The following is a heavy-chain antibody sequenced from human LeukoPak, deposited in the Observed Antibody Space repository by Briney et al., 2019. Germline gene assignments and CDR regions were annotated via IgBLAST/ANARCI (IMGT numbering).Heavy chain of an antibody. J-gene: IGHJ1*01. D-gene: IGHD1-1*01. CDR1: GGSINSGSYY. CDR2: IYTSGST. Sequence: SQTLSLTCTVSGGSINSGSYYWTWIRQPAGKGLEWIGRIYTSGSTNYNPSLRGRVTISADTSTNQFSLRLSSVTAVDTAVYYCAIEGSVAAGYNQSWGQGTLVTVSS. V-gene: IGHV4-61*02. CDR3: AIEGSVAAGYNQS.